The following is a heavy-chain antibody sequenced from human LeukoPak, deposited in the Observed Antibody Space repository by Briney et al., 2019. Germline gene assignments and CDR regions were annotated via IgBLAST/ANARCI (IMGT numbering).Heavy chain of an antibody. J-gene: IGHJ5*02. Sequence: GGSLRLSCAASGFTFSSYGMHWVRQAPGKGLEWVAFIRYDGSNKYYADSVKGRFTISRDNSKNTLYLQMNSLRAEDTAVYYCANTRKTVPAAMEGPWGQGTLVTVSS. CDR2: IRYDGSNK. D-gene: IGHD2-2*01. V-gene: IGHV3-30*02. CDR1: GFTFSSYG. CDR3: ANTRKTVPAAMEGP.